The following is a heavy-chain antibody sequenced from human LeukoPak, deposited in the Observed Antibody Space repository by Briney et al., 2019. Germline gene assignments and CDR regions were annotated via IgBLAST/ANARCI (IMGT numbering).Heavy chain of an antibody. CDR3: ARTPGIEVARGDF. CDR2: ISAYNGNI. J-gene: IGHJ4*02. Sequence: ASAKVSCKASGYTFTSYYIHWVRQAPGQGLEWMGWISAYNGNIKYAQNLQGRVSMTTDTATTTAYMELRSLRSDDTAVYYCARTPGIEVARGDFWGQGTLVTVSS. CDR1: GYTFTSYY. V-gene: IGHV1-18*04. D-gene: IGHD6-19*01.